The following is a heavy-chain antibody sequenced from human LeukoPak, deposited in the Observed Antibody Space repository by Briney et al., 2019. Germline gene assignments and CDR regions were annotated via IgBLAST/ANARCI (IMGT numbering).Heavy chain of an antibody. D-gene: IGHD2-15*01. Sequence: SVKVSCKASGGTFSSYAISWVRQAPGQGLEWMGRIIPILGIANYAQKFQGRVTITADKSTSTAYMELSSLRSEDTAVYYCARRGYCSGGSCYSPFDYWGQGTLVTVSS. V-gene: IGHV1-69*04. CDR1: GGTFSSYA. CDR2: IIPILGIA. CDR3: ARRGYCSGGSCYSPFDY. J-gene: IGHJ4*02.